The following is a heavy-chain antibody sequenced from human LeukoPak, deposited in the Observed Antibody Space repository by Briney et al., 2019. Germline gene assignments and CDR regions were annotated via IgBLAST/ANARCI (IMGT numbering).Heavy chain of an antibody. D-gene: IGHD3-16*01. J-gene: IGHJ6*02. V-gene: IGHV3-11*05. CDR2: ISSSTSYT. CDR3: ARDRSFDDYVSRMDV. CDR1: GFTFSDYY. Sequence: GGSLRLSCAASGFTFSDYYMSWIRQAPGEGLEWVSYISSSTSYTNYADSVKGRFTISRDNAKNSLYLQMNSLRAEDTAVYYCARDRSFDDYVSRMDVWGQGTTVTVSS.